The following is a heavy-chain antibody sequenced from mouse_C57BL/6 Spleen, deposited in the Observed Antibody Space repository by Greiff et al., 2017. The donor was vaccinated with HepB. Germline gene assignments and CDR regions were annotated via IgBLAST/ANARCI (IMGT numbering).Heavy chain of an antibody. J-gene: IGHJ2*01. V-gene: IGHV1-54*01. Sequence: QVQLKQSGAELVRPGTSVKVSCKASGYAFTNYLIEWVKQRPGQGLEWIGVINPGSGGTNYNEKFKGKATLTADKSSSTAYMQLSSLISEDSAVYFCARRGVFDYYGSSRDYWGQGTTLTVSS. CDR3: ARRGVFDYYGSSRDY. D-gene: IGHD1-1*01. CDR1: GYAFTNYL. CDR2: INPGSGGT.